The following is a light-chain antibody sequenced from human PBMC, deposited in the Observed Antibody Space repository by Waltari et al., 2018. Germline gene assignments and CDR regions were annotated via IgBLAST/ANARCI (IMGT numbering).Light chain of an antibody. V-gene: IGLV8-61*01. CDR3: SLYMGSGIWV. CDR1: SGSLSTPSY. Sequence: QTVVTQEPSLSVSPGGTVTLTCALRSGSLSTPSYATWYPQTPGQPPRTLVYKGNSRSSGVPDRFSGSILGNKAALTSTGAQADDESDYYCSLYMGSGIWVFGGGTKLTVL. CDR2: KGN. J-gene: IGLJ3*02.